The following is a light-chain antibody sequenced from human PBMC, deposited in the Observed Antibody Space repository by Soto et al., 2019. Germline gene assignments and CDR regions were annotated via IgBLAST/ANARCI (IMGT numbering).Light chain of an antibody. J-gene: IGKJ1*01. CDR2: AAS. Sequence: IVMTQSPATLSVSPGERATLSCRASRGISSNLAWYQQKPGQPPRLLIFAASSRATGIPDRFSGSGSGSDFTLTISRLEPEDFAVYFCQQYDTSPTTFGQGTKVDIK. CDR3: QQYDTSPTT. CDR1: RGISSN. V-gene: IGKV3-20*01.